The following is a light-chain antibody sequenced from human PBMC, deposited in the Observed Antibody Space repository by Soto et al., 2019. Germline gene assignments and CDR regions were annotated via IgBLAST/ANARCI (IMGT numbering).Light chain of an antibody. V-gene: IGLV2-23*03. J-gene: IGLJ1*01. CDR3: CAYGGSSTFDV. CDR1: SSDVRNYHL. CDR2: EGS. Sequence: QSALTQPASVSGSPGQSITISCTGSSSDVRNYHLVSWYQQYPGKAPKLIIYEGSKRPSGVSNRFSGSRSGNTASLTISGLLPEDEADYYCCAYGGSSTFDVCGTGTKVTVL.